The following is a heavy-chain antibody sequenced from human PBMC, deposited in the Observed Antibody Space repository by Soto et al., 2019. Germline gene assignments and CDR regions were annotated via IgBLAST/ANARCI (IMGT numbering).Heavy chain of an antibody. J-gene: IGHJ6*02. CDR1: GFTFDDYA. Sequence: SLRLSCAASGFTFDDYAMHWVRQAPGKGLEWVSGISWNSGSIGYADSVKGRFTISRDNAKNSLYLQMNSLRAEDTALYYCAKDITGITMVRGVTKYYYYYGMDVWGQGTTVTVSS. D-gene: IGHD3-10*01. CDR3: AKDITGITMVRGVTKYYYYYGMDV. CDR2: ISWNSGSI. V-gene: IGHV3-9*01.